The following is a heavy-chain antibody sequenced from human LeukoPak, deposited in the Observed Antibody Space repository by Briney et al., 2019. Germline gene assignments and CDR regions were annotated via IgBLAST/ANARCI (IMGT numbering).Heavy chain of an antibody. J-gene: IGHJ5*02. CDR1: GYSFTNYD. CDR3: ARVLDRTKFDP. D-gene: IGHD1-1*01. CDR2: MHPHSGNT. Sequence: GASVKVSCKASGYSFTNYDINWVRQATGQGLEWMGWMHPHSGNTGYAQNFQGRVTMTRNTSITTAYMELSSLRSEDTAVYYCARVLDRTKFDPWGQGTLVTVSS. V-gene: IGHV1-8*01.